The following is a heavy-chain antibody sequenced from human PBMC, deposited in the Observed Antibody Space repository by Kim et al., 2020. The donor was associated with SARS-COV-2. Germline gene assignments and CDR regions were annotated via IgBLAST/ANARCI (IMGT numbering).Heavy chain of an antibody. Sequence: GGSLRLSCVGSGFKFTASWMSWVRQAPGKGLELVANINLDGSYNYYVDSVKGRFTISRDNAKNSLYLQMNSLRVEDTAVYYCARAFYWGPGTLVTVSS. CDR1: GFKFTASW. CDR3: ARAFY. CDR2: INLDGSYN. D-gene: IGHD3-16*01. J-gene: IGHJ4*02. V-gene: IGHV3-7*01.